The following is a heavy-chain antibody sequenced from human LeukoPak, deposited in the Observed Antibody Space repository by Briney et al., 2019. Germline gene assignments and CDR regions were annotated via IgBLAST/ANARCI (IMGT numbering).Heavy chain of an antibody. V-gene: IGHV1-2*02. CDR2: INPNSGGT. CDR3: AAPYYYVSGIPSDYYMDV. D-gene: IGHD3-10*01. Sequence: ASVKVSCKASGYTFTGNYMHWIRHAPGQGLEWMGWINPNSGGTNYAQTFQGRVTMTRDTSISTAYMELSRLRFGDTAVYYCAAPYYYVSGIPSDYYMDVWGKGTTVTVSS. CDR1: GYTFTGNY. J-gene: IGHJ6*03.